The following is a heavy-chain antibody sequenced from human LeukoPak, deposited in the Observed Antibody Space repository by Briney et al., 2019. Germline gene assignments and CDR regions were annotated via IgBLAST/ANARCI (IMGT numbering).Heavy chain of an antibody. CDR2: IYYSGST. J-gene: IGHJ4*02. CDR1: GGSISSYY. D-gene: IGHD6-19*01. V-gene: IGHV4-59*01. Sequence: SETLSLTCTVSGGSISSYYWSWIRQPPGKGLEWIGYIYYSGSTNYNPSLKSRVTIAVDTSKNQFSLKLSSVTAADTAVYYCARDVGWGDFDYWGQGTLVTVSS. CDR3: ARDVGWGDFDY.